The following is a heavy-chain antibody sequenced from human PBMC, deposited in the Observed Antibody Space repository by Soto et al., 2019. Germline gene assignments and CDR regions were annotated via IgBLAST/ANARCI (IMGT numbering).Heavy chain of an antibody. J-gene: IGHJ6*02. CDR2: IIPIFGTA. Sequence: QVQLVQSGAEVKKPGSSVKVSCKASGGTFSSYAISWVRQAPGQGLEWMGGIIPIFGTANYAQKFQGRVTITVDEATSTRYMGLCSRISEDKAVNNCARDHCGGDSCYPCYYGMDVWGQGTTVTVSS. V-gene: IGHV1-69*12. CDR3: ARDHCGGDSCYPCYYGMDV. CDR1: GGTFSSYA. D-gene: IGHD2-15*01.